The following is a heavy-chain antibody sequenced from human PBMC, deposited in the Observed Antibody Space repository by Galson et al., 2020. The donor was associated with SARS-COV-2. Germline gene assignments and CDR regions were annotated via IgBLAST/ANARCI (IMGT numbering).Heavy chain of an antibody. D-gene: IGHD3-3*01. CDR1: GFTFSSYA. V-gene: IGHV3-23*01. CDR3: AKRHRDWSGCDY. Sequence: GGSLRLSCAASGFTFSSYAVNWLRQAPGKGLEWVSGISGSGSTTYYAGSVKGRFTISRDNSQNTLFLQMNSLRAEDTGKYHRAKRHRDWSGCDYWGQGARVTVSS. J-gene: IGHJ4*02. CDR2: ISGSGSTT.